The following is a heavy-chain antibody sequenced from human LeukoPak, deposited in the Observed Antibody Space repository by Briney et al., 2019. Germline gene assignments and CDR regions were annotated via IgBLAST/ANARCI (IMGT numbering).Heavy chain of an antibody. CDR1: GFTFDSYR. CDR2: ISSSSSYI. D-gene: IGHD1-26*01. CDR3: ARDIVGATLNQFYFDY. Sequence: GGSLRLSCAASGFTFDSYRMNWVRQAPGKGLEWVSSISSSSSYIYYADSVKGRFTISRDNAKNSLYPQMNSLRAEDTAVYYCARDIVGATLNQFYFDYWGQGTLVTASS. J-gene: IGHJ4*02. V-gene: IGHV3-21*01.